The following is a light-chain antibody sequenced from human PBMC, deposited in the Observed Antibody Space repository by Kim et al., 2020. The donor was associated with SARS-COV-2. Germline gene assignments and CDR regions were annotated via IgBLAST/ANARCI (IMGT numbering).Light chain of an antibody. J-gene: IGLJ3*02. V-gene: IGLV1-36*01. Sequence: ELTQPPSVSEAPRQRVTISCSGSSSNIGNNAVNWYQQLPGKAPKHLIYYDDLLPSGVSDRFSGSKSGTSASLAISGLQSEDEADYYCAAWDDSLKAWV. CDR3: AAWDDSLKAWV. CDR2: YDD. CDR1: SSNIGNNA.